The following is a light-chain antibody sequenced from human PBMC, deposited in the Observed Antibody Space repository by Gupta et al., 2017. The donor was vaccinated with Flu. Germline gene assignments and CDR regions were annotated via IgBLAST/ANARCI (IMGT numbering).Light chain of an antibody. CDR2: KAS. CDR3: QQYYGPWT. J-gene: IGKJ1*01. V-gene: IGKV1-5*03. CDR1: QTIKTW. Sequence: DYQMTQSPSTLSAPVGDRVTITCRASQTIKTWLAWFQRKPGEAPKLLIYKASTLETGVPSRFSGSGSGTEFTLTISSLQPDDFATYYCQQYYGPWTFGQGTKVEIK.